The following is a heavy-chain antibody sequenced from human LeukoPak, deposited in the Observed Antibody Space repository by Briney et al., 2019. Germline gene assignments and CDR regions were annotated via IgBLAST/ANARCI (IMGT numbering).Heavy chain of an antibody. CDR1: GGSFSGYY. CDR3: ARHPYYYDSSGYYQAGGYYFDY. D-gene: IGHD3-22*01. CDR2: INHSGST. V-gene: IGHV4-34*01. J-gene: IGHJ4*02. Sequence: SETLSLTCAVYGGSFSGYYWSWIRQPPGKGLEWIGEINHSGSTNYNPSLKSRVTISVDTSKNQFSLKLSSVTAADTAVYYCARHPYYYDSSGYYQAGGYYFDYWGQGTLVTVSS.